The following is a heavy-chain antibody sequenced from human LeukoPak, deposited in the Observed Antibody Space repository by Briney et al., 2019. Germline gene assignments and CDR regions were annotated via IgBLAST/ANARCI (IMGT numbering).Heavy chain of an antibody. CDR2: IRYDGSNK. D-gene: IGHD6-13*01. Sequence: GGSLRLSCAASGFTFSGSAMHWVRQAPGKGLEWVAFIRYDGSNKYYADSVKGRFTISRDNSKNTLYLQMNSLRAEDTAVYYCAKTLIAAAGERYFDYWGQGTLVTVSS. CDR1: GFTFSGSA. J-gene: IGHJ4*01. V-gene: IGHV3-30*02. CDR3: AKTLIAAAGERYFDY.